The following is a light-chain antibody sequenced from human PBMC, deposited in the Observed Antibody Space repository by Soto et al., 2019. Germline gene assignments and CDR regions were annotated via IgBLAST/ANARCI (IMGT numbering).Light chain of an antibody. V-gene: IGKV1-5*03. CDR1: QSVSVW. CDR2: QAS. CDR3: SQHCHEFSFT. Sequence: DIQMTQSPSTVSVSVGDRVTITCRASQSVSVWLAWYQQKPGKAPMVLVYQASILQSGVPSRFSGSGSGTEYTLPTSSPAPDDNTSYYCSQHCHEFSFTFGPGTTVDFK. J-gene: IGKJ3*01.